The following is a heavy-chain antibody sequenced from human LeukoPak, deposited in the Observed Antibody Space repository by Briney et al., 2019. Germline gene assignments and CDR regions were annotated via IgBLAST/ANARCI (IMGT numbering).Heavy chain of an antibody. D-gene: IGHD2-21*02. CDR1: GGSLSSRVYY. V-gene: IGHV4-39*01. CDR3: ARQKVTTMIRTFDN. J-gene: IGHJ4*02. Sequence: SETLSLTCTVSGGSLSSRVYYWAWIRQTPGKGPEWIGSIDYSGTTYYKSSLESRVSMSVDMSKNHFSLNLTSVTAADTAVYYCARQKVTTMIRTFDNWGQGTLVTVSS. CDR2: IDYSGTT.